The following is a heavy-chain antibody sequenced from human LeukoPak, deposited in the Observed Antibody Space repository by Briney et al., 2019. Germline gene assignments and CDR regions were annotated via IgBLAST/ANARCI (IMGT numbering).Heavy chain of an antibody. V-gene: IGHV3-15*01. D-gene: IGHD3-22*01. J-gene: IGHJ4*02. Sequence: PGGSLRLSCAASGFTFSNAWMSWVRQPPGKGLEWVGRIKSKTDGGTTDYAAPVKGRFTISRDDSKNTLYLQMNSLKTEDTAVYYCTTDPYDSSGYYSLVGYWGQGTLVTVSS. CDR2: IKSKTDGGTT. CDR1: GFTFSNAW. CDR3: TTDPYDSSGYYSLVGY.